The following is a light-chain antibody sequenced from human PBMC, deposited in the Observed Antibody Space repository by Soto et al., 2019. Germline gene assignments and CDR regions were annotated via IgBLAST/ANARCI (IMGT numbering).Light chain of an antibody. CDR2: AAS. CDR1: QKISTY. CDR3: QQTDSSPYT. V-gene: IGKV1-39*01. Sequence: DIQMTQSPSTLSASVGDSVTITCRASQKISTYLSWFKQRPGGAPDLLIFAASILHSGVPSRFSGSGSATHFTLTITGLQPEDFATYYCQQTDSSPYTFGQGTKLEI. J-gene: IGKJ2*01.